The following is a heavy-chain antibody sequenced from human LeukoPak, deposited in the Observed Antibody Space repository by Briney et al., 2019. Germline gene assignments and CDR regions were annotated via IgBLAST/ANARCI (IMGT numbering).Heavy chain of an antibody. CDR1: GFTFSSYG. J-gene: IGHJ6*03. V-gene: IGHV3-23*01. CDR2: ISGSGGST. Sequence: GGTLRLSCAASGFTFSSYGMSWVRQAPGKGLEWVSAISGSGGSTYYADSVKGRFTISRDNSKNTLYLQMNSLRAEDTAVYYCARVANGYCSGGSCYYENYYYYMDVWGKGTTVTISS. D-gene: IGHD2-15*01. CDR3: ARVANGYCSGGSCYYENYYYYMDV.